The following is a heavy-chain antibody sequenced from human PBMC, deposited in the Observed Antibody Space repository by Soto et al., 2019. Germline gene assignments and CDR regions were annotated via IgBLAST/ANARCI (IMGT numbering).Heavy chain of an antibody. CDR2: TSYDGANR. Sequence: GGSLRLSCAGYGFTFSNYAIHWVRQAPGKGLEWVAATSYDGANRYYADPVRGRFTISRDNSKNTLYLQMDSLRSEDTAMYYCARDPAYQPQCGMDVWGRGTTVTVYS. CDR3: ARDPAYQPQCGMDV. CDR1: GFTFSNYA. J-gene: IGHJ6*01. V-gene: IGHV3-30-3*01.